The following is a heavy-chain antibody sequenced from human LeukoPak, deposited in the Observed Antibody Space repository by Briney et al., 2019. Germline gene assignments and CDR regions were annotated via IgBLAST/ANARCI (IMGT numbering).Heavy chain of an antibody. CDR3: ARAMVRGVIITHYDYYGMDV. CDR1: GYTFTGYY. D-gene: IGHD3-10*01. Sequence: ASVKVSCKASGYTFTGYYMHWVRQPPGPGLGWMGGIIPIFGTATYAQTFPGRVTITADESTSTAYMELSSLSSEDTAVYYCARAMVRGVIITHYDYYGMDVWGQGATVTVS. J-gene: IGHJ6*02. CDR2: IIPIFGTA. V-gene: IGHV1-69*13.